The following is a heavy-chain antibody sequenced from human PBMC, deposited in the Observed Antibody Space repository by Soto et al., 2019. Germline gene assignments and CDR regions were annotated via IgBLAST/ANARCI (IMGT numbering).Heavy chain of an antibody. D-gene: IGHD2-15*01. J-gene: IGHJ4*02. V-gene: IGHV4-59*08. Sequence: SETLSLTCTVSGGSISTYYWNWIRQPPGKGLEWIGYIFYSGSSNYNPSLKSRFTLSVDTSKNQFSLEVTSVTAVDTAVYYCARSSGFTNSWDYWGQGALVTVSS. CDR1: GGSISTYY. CDR3: ARSSGFTNSWDY. CDR2: IFYSGSS.